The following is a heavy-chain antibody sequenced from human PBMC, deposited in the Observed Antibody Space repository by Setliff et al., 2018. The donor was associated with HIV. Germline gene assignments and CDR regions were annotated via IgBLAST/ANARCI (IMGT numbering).Heavy chain of an antibody. CDR2: ISASSDNT. V-gene: IGHV1-18*01. CDR3: ARGQLDRHLRSDVPFDI. J-gene: IGHJ3*02. D-gene: IGHD1-1*01. CDR1: GYTFTRYG. Sequence: ASVKVSCKASGYTFTRYGISWVRQAPGQGLEWMGWISASSDNTNYAQKFQGRVTLTTDTSTNTVYMELKSLRSDDTAVYFCARGQLDRHLRSDVPFDIWGQGTMVTVSS.